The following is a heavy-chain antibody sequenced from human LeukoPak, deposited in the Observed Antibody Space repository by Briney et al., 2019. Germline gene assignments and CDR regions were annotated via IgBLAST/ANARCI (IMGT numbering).Heavy chain of an antibody. J-gene: IGHJ6*03. CDR3: ARDFDGIASYYYYYMDV. V-gene: IGHV3-7*01. CDR1: GFTFSSYW. Sequence: GGSLRISFAASGFTFSSYWMSWVRQAPGKGLEGVANIKQDGSEKYYVDSVKGRFTISRDNAKNSLYLQMNSLRAEDTAVYYCARDFDGIASYYYYYMDVWGKGTTVTVSS. D-gene: IGHD6-13*01. CDR2: IKQDGSEK.